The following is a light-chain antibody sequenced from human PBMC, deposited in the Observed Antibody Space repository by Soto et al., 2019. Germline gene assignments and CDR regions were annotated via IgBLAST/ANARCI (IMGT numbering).Light chain of an antibody. Sequence: EIVLTQSPGTLSLSRGERATLSRRASQSVSSDYLAWYQQKPGQAPRLLIYAASSRITGIPDRFSGSGSGTDFTLTISRLEPEVFAVYHCQQYGSSPRTFGQGTKVEIK. CDR3: QQYGSSPRT. V-gene: IGKV3-20*01. CDR2: AAS. CDR1: QSVSSDY. J-gene: IGKJ1*01.